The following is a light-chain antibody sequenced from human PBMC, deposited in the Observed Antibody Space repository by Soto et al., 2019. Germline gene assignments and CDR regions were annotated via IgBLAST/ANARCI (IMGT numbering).Light chain of an antibody. J-gene: IGKJ1*01. Sequence: EIVVRQSPSTLSLCPGKNATLSCRATQSVSATYLAWYQQKPGQAPRLLIYAASGRATDIPDRFSGSGSGTDFTLAISRLEPEVFAVYWCQHYGTSTRRFGQGTKVDIK. CDR3: QHYGTSTRR. CDR1: QSVSATY. V-gene: IGKV3-20*01. CDR2: AAS.